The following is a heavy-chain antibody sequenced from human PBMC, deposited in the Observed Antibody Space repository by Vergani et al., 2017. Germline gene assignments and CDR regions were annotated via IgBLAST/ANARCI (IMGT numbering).Heavy chain of an antibody. CDR3: ARRRGSGGFFPSSYFYGMDV. D-gene: IGHD3-10*01. J-gene: IGHJ6*02. CDR2: IHHSGDT. V-gene: IGHV4-59*08. CDR1: GGSISSYY. Sequence: QVQLQESGPGLVKPSETLSLTCTVSGGSISSYYWSWFRQSPGKGLEWIGCIHHSGDTHYNSSLKSRVSISIVSSSKFSLSLTSVTAADTAIYYCARRRGSGGFFPSSYFYGMDVWGHGTTVTVSS.